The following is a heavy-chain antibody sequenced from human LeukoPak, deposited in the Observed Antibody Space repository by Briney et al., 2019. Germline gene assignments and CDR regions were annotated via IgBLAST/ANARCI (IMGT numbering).Heavy chain of an antibody. V-gene: IGHV1-2*02. Sequence: GASVKVSCKASGYTFTYYYVDWVGQAGGQGLEWRGWINPNSGGTNSAQRFQGRVSMTTDTSISTAYMELSRRRSDETAMYYCAQWEVVHYAFDNWGQGTVVTVSS. D-gene: IGHD2-15*01. CDR3: AQWEVVHYAFDN. CDR1: GYTFTYYY. J-gene: IGHJ3*02. CDR2: INPNSGGT.